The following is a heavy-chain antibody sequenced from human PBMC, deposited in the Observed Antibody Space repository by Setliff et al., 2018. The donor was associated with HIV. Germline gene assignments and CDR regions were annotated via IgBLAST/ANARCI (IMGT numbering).Heavy chain of an antibody. V-gene: IGHV4-38-2*01. J-gene: IGHJ4*02. Sequence: SETLSLTCVVSGDSIDNRYYWAWIRQPPGRGLEWIGTVYHTGTTYYNSSLKSRVTISIDTSNNRFSPRLYSVTAADTAMYYCARGSRGARASKIDSSGYYLVYWGQGTLVTVSS. CDR1: GDSIDNRYY. CDR3: ARGSRGARASKIDSSGYYLVY. D-gene: IGHD3-22*01. CDR2: VYHTGTT.